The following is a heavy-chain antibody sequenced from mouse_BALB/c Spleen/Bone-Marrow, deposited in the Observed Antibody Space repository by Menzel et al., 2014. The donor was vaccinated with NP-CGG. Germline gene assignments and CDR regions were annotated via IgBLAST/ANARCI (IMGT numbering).Heavy chain of an antibody. J-gene: IGHJ2*01. CDR2: FSSGDNYT. CDR1: GFAFSSYD. Sequence: EVMLVESGGGLVKPGGSLKLSCAASGFAFSSYDMFWVRQTPEKRLEWVATFSSGDNYTYYPDSVKGRFTLSRDNARNTLYLQMTSLRSEDTAFYYCARQGTGTGYFDYWGQGTTLTVSS. V-gene: IGHV5-9*02. D-gene: IGHD4-1*01. CDR3: ARQGTGTGYFDY.